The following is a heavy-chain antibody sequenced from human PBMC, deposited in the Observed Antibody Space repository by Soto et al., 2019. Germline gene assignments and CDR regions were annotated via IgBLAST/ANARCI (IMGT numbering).Heavy chain of an antibody. CDR3: ARLLYYDFWSGPSYYYYYMDV. V-gene: IGHV4-31*03. J-gene: IGHJ6*03. CDR2: IYYSGST. Sequence: PSETLSLTCTVSGGSISSGGYYWSWIRQHPGKGLEWIGYIYYSGSTYYNPSLKSRVTISVDTSKNQFSLKLSSVTAADTAVYYCARLLYYDFWSGPSYYYYYMDVWGKGTTVTVSS. CDR1: GGSISSGGYY. D-gene: IGHD3-3*01.